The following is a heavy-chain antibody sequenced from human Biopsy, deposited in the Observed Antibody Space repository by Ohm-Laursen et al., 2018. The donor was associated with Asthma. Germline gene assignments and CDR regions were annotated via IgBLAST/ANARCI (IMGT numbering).Heavy chain of an antibody. J-gene: IGHJ6*02. Sequence: SLRLSCKAFGFTFDNYTMHWVRQAPGKGLEWVTIISYDGRNTYYADSVEGRFTISRDNSKNTLFLQMSSLRPEDTAVYYCARGGLHYYEYYGMDVWGQGTTVTVS. D-gene: IGHD2-21*02. V-gene: IGHV3-30*04. CDR1: GFTFDNYT. CDR3: ARGGLHYYEYYGMDV. CDR2: ISYDGRNT.